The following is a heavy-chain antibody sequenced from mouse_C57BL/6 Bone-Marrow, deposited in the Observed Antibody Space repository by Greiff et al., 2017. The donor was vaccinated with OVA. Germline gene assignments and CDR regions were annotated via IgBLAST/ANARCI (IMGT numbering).Heavy chain of an antibody. CDR3: AIAPAYYSNWFAY. CDR1: GYPFTSYW. V-gene: IGHV1-74*01. CDR2: IHPSDSDT. J-gene: IGHJ3*01. Sequence: QVQLQQPGAELVKPGASVKVSCKASGYPFTSYWMHWVKQRPGQGLEWIGRIHPSDSDTNYNQKFKGKATLTVDKSSSTAYMQLSSLTSEDSAVYYCAIAPAYYSNWFAYWGQGTLVTVSA. D-gene: IGHD2-5*01.